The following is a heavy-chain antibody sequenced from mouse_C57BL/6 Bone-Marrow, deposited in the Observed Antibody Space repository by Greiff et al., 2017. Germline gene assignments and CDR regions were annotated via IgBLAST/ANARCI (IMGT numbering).Heavy chain of an antibody. J-gene: IGHJ3*01. Sequence: EVQVVESGGDLVQPGGSLKLSCAASGFTFSSYGMSWVRQTPDKRLEWVATISSGGSYTYYPDSVKGRFTISRDNAKNTLYLQMSSLKSEDTAMYYCARLCYGSSPWFAYWGQGTLVTVSA. V-gene: IGHV5-6*01. CDR2: ISSGGSYT. CDR1: GFTFSSYG. CDR3: ARLCYGSSPWFAY. D-gene: IGHD1-1*01.